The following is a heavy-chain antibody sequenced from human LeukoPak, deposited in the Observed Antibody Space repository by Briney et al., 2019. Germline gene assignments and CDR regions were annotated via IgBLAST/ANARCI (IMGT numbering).Heavy chain of an antibody. CDR1: GFTFSSYW. J-gene: IGHJ4*02. Sequence: GSLRLSCAASGFTFSSYWMSWVRQAPGKGLEWVANIKQDGSEKYYVDSVKGRFTISRDNAKNSLYLQMNSLRAEDTAVYYCARGSSSGWYYFDYWGQGTLVTVSS. CDR3: ARGSSSGWYYFDY. D-gene: IGHD6-19*01. CDR2: IKQDGSEK. V-gene: IGHV3-7*01.